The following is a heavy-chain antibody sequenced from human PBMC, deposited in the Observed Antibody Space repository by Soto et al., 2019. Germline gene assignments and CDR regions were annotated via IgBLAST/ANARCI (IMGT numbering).Heavy chain of an antibody. J-gene: IGHJ6*02. CDR2: ISYDGSNK. Sequence: GGSLRLSCAASGFTFSSYAMHWVRQAPGKGLEWVAVISYDGSNKYYADSVKGRFTTSRDNSKNTLYLQMNSLRAEDTAVYYCARDIHQADAYYYYGMGVWGQGTTVTVSS. CDR1: GFTFSSYA. CDR3: ARDIHQADAYYYYGMGV. V-gene: IGHV3-30-3*01. D-gene: IGHD2-15*01.